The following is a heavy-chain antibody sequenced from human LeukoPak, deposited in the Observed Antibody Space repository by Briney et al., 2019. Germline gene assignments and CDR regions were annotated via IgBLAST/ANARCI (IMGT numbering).Heavy chain of an antibody. D-gene: IGHD6-6*01. Sequence: GGCLRLSCAASGFTFYDYAMHWVRQAPGKGLGRVSGIFWTIVIIGYVDSVEGRFTISRDNAKCSLYLQMNSLRAEDTALYYCAKDSSGGYSSSPGVFYYFDYWGQGNLVTVSS. J-gene: IGHJ4*02. CDR2: IFWTIVII. CDR3: AKDSSGGYSSSPGVFYYFDY. CDR1: GFTFYDYA. V-gene: IGHV3-9*01.